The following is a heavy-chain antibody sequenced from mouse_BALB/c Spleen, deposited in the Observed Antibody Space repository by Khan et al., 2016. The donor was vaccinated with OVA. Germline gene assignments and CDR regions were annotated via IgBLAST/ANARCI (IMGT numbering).Heavy chain of an antibody. CDR2: IYPGSDST. CDR3: ARGVWDVFAY. V-gene: IGHV1-77*01. D-gene: IGHD4-1*01. CDR1: GYIFPDYV. J-gene: IGHJ3*01. Sequence: QVQLQQSGPELVKPGASVKMSCKASGYIFPDYVMNWVKQRTGQGLEWIGQIYPGSDSTYYNEKFKDNAPLTAVRYSSTAYMQLNSLTSEDSAVYFCARGVWDVFAYWGQGTLVTVSA.